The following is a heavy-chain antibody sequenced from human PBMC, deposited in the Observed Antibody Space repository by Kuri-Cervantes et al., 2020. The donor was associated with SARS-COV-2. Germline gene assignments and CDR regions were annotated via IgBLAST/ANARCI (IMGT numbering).Heavy chain of an antibody. CDR3: TRSLLGYCSGGSCPTGGY. CDR1: GFTFSGSA. J-gene: IGHJ4*02. V-gene: IGHV3-73*01. Sequence: GESLKISCAASGFTFSGSAMHWVRQASGKGLEWVGRIRSKANSYATAYAASVKGRFTISRDDSKNTAYLQMNSPKTEDTAVYYCTRSLLGYCSGGSCPTGGYWGQGTLVTVSS. CDR2: IRSKANSYAT. D-gene: IGHD2-15*01.